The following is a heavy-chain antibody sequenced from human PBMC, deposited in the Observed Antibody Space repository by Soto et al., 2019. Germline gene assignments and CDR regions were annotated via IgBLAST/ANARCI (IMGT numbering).Heavy chain of an antibody. CDR3: AKAHTLDDYGGYIDYFDY. J-gene: IGHJ4*02. V-gene: IGHV3-23*01. Sequence: GGSLRLSCAASGFTFSSYAMSWVRQAPGKGLEWVSAISGSGGSTYYADSVKGRFTISRDNSKNTLYLQMNSLRAEDTAVYYCAKAHTLDDYGGYIDYFDYWGQGTLVTVSS. CDR2: ISGSGGST. CDR1: GFTFSSYA. D-gene: IGHD4-17*01.